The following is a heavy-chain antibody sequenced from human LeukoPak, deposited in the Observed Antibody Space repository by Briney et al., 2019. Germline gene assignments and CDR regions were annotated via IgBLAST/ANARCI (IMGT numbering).Heavy chain of an antibody. J-gene: IGHJ6*02. CDR1: GFTVSSNY. D-gene: IGHD6-13*01. CDR3: ASSGYSGSWRPDDYYYYGMDV. CDR2: IYSGGST. V-gene: IGHV3-53*01. Sequence: GGSLRLSCAASGFTVSSNYMSWVRQAPGKGLEWVSVIYSGGSTYYADSVKGRFTISRDNSKNTLYLQMNSLRAEDTAVYYCASSGYSGSWRPDDYYYYGMDVWGQGTTVTVSS.